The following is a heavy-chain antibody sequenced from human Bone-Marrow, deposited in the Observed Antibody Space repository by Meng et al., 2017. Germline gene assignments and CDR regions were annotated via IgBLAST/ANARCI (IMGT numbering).Heavy chain of an antibody. V-gene: IGHV1-69*01. J-gene: IGHJ5*02. CDR2: IIPIFGTA. CDR1: GGTFSSYA. Sequence: QGQLVQSGAGVKKPWASVKVPCKASGGTFSSYAISWVRQAPGQGLEWMGGIIPIFGTANYAQKFQGRVTITADESTSTAYMELSSLRSEDTAVYYCARVLTFFGVVHNWFDPWGQGTLVTVSS. CDR3: ARVLTFFGVVHNWFDP. D-gene: IGHD3-3*01.